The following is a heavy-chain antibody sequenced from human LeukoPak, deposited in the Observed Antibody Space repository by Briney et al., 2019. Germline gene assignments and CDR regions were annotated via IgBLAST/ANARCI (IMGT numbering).Heavy chain of an antibody. V-gene: IGHV3-30*02. D-gene: IGHD1-7*01. J-gene: IGHJ4*02. CDR2: IRYDGSNK. Sequence: GSLRLSCAASGFTFSSYGMHWVRQAPGKGLEWVAFIRYDGSNKYYADSVKGRFTISRDNSKNTLYLQMNSLRAEDTAVYYCAKTGPRITGTKARNYWGQGTLVTVSS. CDR3: AKTGPRITGTKARNY. CDR1: GFTFSSYG.